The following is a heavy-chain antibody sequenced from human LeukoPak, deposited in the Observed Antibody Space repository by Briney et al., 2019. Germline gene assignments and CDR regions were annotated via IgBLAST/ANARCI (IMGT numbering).Heavy chain of an antibody. CDR2: ISSSGSTI. V-gene: IGHV3-48*04. D-gene: IGHD6-13*01. CDR3: ARGPHSSSWYRWFDP. J-gene: IGHJ5*02. CDR1: GFTFSSYA. Sequence: GGSLRLSCAASGFTFSSYAMSWVRQAPGKGLEWVSYISSSGSTIYYADSVKGRFTISRDNAKNSLYLQMNSLRAEDTAVYYCARGPHSSSWYRWFDPWGQGTLVTVSS.